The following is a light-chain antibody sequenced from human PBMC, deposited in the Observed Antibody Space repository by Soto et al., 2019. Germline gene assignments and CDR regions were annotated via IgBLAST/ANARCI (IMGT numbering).Light chain of an antibody. V-gene: IGKV3-15*01. CDR2: GAS. CDR1: ESVATSQ. J-gene: IGKJ5*01. Sequence: IEMTQSPATLSLAPGERVPLSCRSSESVATSQLAWYQQKPGQAPRLLVYGASTRASGIPPRFSGSGSGTDFTLTISSLQSEDFAVYYCQQLNYWPRITFGQGTRLEI. CDR3: QQLNYWPRIT.